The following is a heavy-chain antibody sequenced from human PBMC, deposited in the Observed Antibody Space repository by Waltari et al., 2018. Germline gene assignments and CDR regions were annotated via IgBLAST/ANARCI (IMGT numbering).Heavy chain of an antibody. D-gene: IGHD5-12*01. Sequence: QVQLVQSGAEVKKPGSSVKVSCKASGGTFSSYAISWVRQAPGQGLEWMGGSIPIFGTANYAQKFQGRVTITADESTSTADMELSSLRSEDTAVYYCARRAGRDGYNPPDYWGQGTLVTVSS. CDR3: ARRAGRDGYNPPDY. J-gene: IGHJ4*02. V-gene: IGHV1-69*12. CDR1: GGTFSSYA. CDR2: SIPIFGTA.